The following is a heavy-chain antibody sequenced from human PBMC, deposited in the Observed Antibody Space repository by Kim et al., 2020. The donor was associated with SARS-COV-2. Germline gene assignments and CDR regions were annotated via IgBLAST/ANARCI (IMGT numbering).Heavy chain of an antibody. Sequence: GGSLRLSCAASGFTFSSYGMHWVRQAPGKGLEWVAVISYDGSNKYYADSVKGRFTISRDNSKNTLYLQMNSLRAEDTAVYYCAKGALVAVAGTFDYWGQ. J-gene: IGHJ4*02. D-gene: IGHD6-19*01. CDR1: GFTFSSYG. V-gene: IGHV3-30*18. CDR3: AKGALVAVAGTFDY. CDR2: ISYDGSNK.